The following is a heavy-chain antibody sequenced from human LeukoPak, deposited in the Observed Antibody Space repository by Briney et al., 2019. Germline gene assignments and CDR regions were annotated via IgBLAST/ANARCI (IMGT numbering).Heavy chain of an antibody. D-gene: IGHD3-9*01. J-gene: IGHJ6*03. CDR1: GDSISGGGDS. CDR3: AITHYDILTGYHKYMGV. Sequence: SETLSLTCVVSGDSISGGGDSWSWIRQPPGKGLEWIGYIYDSGIAFYNPSLKNRVTISVDTSKNQFFLKLRSVTAADTAVYYCAITHYDILTGYHKYMGVWGKGTTVTISS. CDR2: IYDSGIA. V-gene: IGHV4-30-4*07.